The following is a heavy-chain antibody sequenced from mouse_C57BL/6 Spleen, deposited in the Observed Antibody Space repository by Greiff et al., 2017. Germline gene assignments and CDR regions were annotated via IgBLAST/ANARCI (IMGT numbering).Heavy chain of an antibody. D-gene: IGHD1-1*01. J-gene: IGHJ2*01. Sequence: QVQLQQSGPELVKPGASVKISCKASGYAFSSSWMNWVKQRPGKGLEWIGRIYPGDGDTNYNGKFKGKATLTADKSSSTAYMQLSSLTSEDSAVYACARSDDYGSSFFDYWGQGTTLTVSS. CDR1: GYAFSSSW. CDR3: ARSDDYGSSFFDY. V-gene: IGHV1-82*01. CDR2: IYPGDGDT.